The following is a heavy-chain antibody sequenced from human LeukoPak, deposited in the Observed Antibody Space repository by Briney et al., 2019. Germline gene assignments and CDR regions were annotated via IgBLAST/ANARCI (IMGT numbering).Heavy chain of an antibody. J-gene: IGHJ3*02. D-gene: IGHD3-22*01. CDR2: INPSGGST. V-gene: IGHV1-46*01. Sequence: ASVKVSCKASGYSFTGYYMHWVRQAPGQGLEWMGIINPSGGSTSYAQKFQGRVTMTRDMSTSTVYMELSSLRSEDTAVYYCARVYDSSGYPDAFDIWGQGTMVTVSS. CDR3: ARVYDSSGYPDAFDI. CDR1: GYSFTGYY.